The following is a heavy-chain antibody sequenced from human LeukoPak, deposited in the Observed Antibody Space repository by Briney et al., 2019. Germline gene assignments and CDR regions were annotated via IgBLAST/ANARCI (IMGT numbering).Heavy chain of an antibody. CDR3: ATSGYPYNAFDI. V-gene: IGHV1-2*02. CDR1: GYTFTGYY. D-gene: IGHD3-22*01. Sequence: GASVKVSCKASGYTFTGYYMHRVRQAPGQGLEWMGWIKADSGDTNYAQRFQGRVTMTRDTSISAVYMDLSRLRSDDTAVYHCATSGYPYNAFDIWGQGTMVTVSS. CDR2: IKADSGDT. J-gene: IGHJ3*02.